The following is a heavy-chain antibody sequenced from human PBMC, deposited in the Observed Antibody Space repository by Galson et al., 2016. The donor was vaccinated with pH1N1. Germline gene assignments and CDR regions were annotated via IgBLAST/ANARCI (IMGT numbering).Heavy chain of an antibody. V-gene: IGHV1-69*02. CDR3: ARARGHAAMDPFDF. Sequence: SVKVSCKASGGTFTSYTITCVRQAPGQGLEWMGRMIPILGLSNYAQKFQGRVTITADKPRSTAYMELSSLKSEDTAVYFCARARGHAAMDPFDFWGQGTLVTVSS. J-gene: IGHJ4*02. D-gene: IGHD5-18*01. CDR1: GGTFTSYT. CDR2: MIPILGLS.